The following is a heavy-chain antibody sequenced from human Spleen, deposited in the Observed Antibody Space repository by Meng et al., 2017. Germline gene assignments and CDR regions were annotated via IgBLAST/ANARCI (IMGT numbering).Heavy chain of an antibody. V-gene: IGHV3-21*01. D-gene: IGHD4-17*01. CDR2: ISSSSYI. J-gene: IGHJ1*01. CDR1: GFTFSSYS. CDR3: ARVPGRGGDYERIKNAEYFQH. Sequence: GESLKISCAASGFTFSSYSMNWVRQAPGKGLEWVSSISSSSYIYYADSVKGRFTISRDNAKNSLYLQMNSLRAEDTAVYYCARVPGRGGDYERIKNAEYFQHWGQGTRVT.